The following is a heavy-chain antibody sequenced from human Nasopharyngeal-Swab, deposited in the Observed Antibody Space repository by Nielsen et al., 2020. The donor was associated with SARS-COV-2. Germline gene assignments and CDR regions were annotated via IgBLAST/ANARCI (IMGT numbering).Heavy chain of an antibody. V-gene: IGHV3-33*01. J-gene: IGHJ4*02. D-gene: IGHD4-17*01. CDR3: ARERDYGDYAVFDY. CDR1: AFTFSSYG. Sequence: SLKISCAASAFTFSSYGMHWVRQAPGKGLEWVAVLWYDGSNKYYADSVKGRFTISRDNSKNTLYLQMNSLRAEDTAVYYCARERDYGDYAVFDYWGQGTLVTVSS. CDR2: LWYDGSNK.